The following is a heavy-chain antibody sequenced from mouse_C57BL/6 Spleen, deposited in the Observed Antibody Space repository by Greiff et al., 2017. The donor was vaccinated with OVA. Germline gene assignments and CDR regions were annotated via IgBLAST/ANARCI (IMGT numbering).Heavy chain of an antibody. V-gene: IGHV1-82*01. J-gene: IGHJ4*01. Sequence: VQLQQSGPELVKPGASVKISCKASGYAFSSSWMNWVKQRPGKGLEWIGRIYPGDGDTNYNGKFKGKATLTADKSSSTAYMQLSSLTSEDSAVYFCARSETAQATREYYYAMDYWGQGTSVTVSS. D-gene: IGHD3-2*02. CDR3: ARSETAQATREYYYAMDY. CDR2: IYPGDGDT. CDR1: GYAFSSSW.